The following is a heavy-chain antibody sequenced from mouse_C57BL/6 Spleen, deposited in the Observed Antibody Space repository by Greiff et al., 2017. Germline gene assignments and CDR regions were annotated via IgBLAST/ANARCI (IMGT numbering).Heavy chain of an antibody. J-gene: IGHJ4*01. CDR1: GYAFSSYW. CDR2: IYPGVGDT. D-gene: IGHD1-1*01. Sequence: QVQLKESGAELVKPGASVKISCKASGYAFSSYWMNWVKQRPGTGLEWIGQIYPGVGDTTYNGKFKGKAPLTADKSSSTAYMQLSSLTSEDSAVYFCERRGFITTVGATEGAMDYWGQGTSVTVSS. V-gene: IGHV1-80*01. CDR3: ERRGFITTVGATEGAMDY.